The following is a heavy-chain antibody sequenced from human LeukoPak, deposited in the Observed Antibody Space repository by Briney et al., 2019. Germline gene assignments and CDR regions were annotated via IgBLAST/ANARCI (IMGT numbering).Heavy chain of an antibody. J-gene: IGHJ4*02. V-gene: IGHV3-74*01. Sequence: GGSLRLSCAASGFTFSSYWMHWARQAPGKGLVWVSRINSDESSTSYADSVKGRFTISRDNAKNTLYLQMNSLRAEDTAVYYCASYGDYLYYWGQGTLVTVSS. CDR2: INSDESST. D-gene: IGHD4-17*01. CDR3: ASYGDYLYY. CDR1: GFTFSSYW.